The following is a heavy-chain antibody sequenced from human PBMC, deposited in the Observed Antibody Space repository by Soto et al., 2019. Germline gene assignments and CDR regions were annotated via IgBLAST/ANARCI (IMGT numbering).Heavy chain of an antibody. V-gene: IGHV3-33*01. J-gene: IGHJ6*02. CDR3: ASFGYYYDSSGSSWAYYGMDV. CDR1: GFTFSSYG. D-gene: IGHD3-22*01. CDR2: IWYDGSNK. Sequence: GGSLRLSCAASGFTFSSYGMHWVRQAPGKGLEWVAVIWYDGSNKYYADSVKGRFTISRDNSKNTLYLQMNSLRAEDTAVYYCASFGYYYDSSGSSWAYYGMDVWGQGTTVTVSS.